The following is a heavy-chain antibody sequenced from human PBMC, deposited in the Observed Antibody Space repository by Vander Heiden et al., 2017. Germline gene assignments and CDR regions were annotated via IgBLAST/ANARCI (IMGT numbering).Heavy chain of an antibody. V-gene: IGHV1-3*01. D-gene: IGHD3-22*01. CDR3: ARSYYTYYYDSSGYYFPDY. J-gene: IGHJ4*02. CDR2: INAGNGNT. CDR1: GYTFTSFA. Sequence: QVQLVQSGAEVKKPGASVKVSCKASGYTFTSFAMHWLRQAPGQRLECMGWINAGNGNTKDSQKFQGRVTITRDTSAGTAYMELSSLRSEDTAVYYCARSYYTYYYDSSGYYFPDYWGQGTLVTVSS.